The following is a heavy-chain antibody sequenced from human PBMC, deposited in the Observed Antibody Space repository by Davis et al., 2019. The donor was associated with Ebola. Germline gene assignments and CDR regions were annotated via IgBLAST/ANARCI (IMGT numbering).Heavy chain of an antibody. V-gene: IGHV1-18*04. CDR2: INPHNGNT. D-gene: IGHD1-1*01. CDR3: ARAQFPTTSDH. Sequence: ASVKVFCKASGYTFTNYGITWVRQAPGQGLEWMGWINPHNGNTNYAQNVQGRVTMTTDTSTSTAYMEVGSLKSDDTAVYYCARAQFPTTSDHWGQGTLVTVSS. J-gene: IGHJ4*02. CDR1: GYTFTNYG.